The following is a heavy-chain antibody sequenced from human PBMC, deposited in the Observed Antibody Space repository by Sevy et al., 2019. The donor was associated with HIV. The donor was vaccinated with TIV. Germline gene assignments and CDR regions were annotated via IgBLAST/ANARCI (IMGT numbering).Heavy chain of an antibody. CDR3: ANDTVTTVD. CDR2: ISYDGSNK. J-gene: IGHJ4*02. D-gene: IGHD4-17*01. V-gene: IGHV3-30*18. CDR1: GFTFSSYG. Sequence: GGSLRLSCAASGFTFSSYGMHWVRQAPGKGLEWVAVISYDGSNKYYADSVKGRFTISRDNSKNTLYLQMNSLRAEDTAVYYCANDTVTTVDWGQGTLVTVSS.